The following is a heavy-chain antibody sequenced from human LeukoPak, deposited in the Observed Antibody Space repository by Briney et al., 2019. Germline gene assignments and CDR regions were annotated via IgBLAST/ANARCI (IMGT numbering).Heavy chain of an antibody. CDR1: GGTFSSSA. Sequence: SVKVSCKASGGTFSSSAISWVRQAPGQGLEWMGRIIPILGIANYAQKFQGRVTITADKSTSTAYMELSSLRSEDTAVYYCARAGDHDYYYGMDVWGQGTTVTVSS. V-gene: IGHV1-69*04. D-gene: IGHD7-27*01. CDR2: IIPILGIA. J-gene: IGHJ6*02. CDR3: ARAGDHDYYYGMDV.